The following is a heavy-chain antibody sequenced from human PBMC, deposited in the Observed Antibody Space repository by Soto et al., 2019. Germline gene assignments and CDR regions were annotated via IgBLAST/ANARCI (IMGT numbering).Heavy chain of an antibody. CDR3: AKSDCSGGSCQVDY. D-gene: IGHD2-15*01. V-gene: IGHV3-9*01. CDR1: GFTFDDYA. Sequence: EVQLVESGGGLVQPGRSLRLSCAASGFTFDDYAMHWVRQAPGKGLEWVSGISWNSGSIGYADSVKGRFTISRDNAKNSLYLQMNSLRAEDTALYYCAKSDCSGGSCQVDYWGQGTLVTVSS. J-gene: IGHJ4*02. CDR2: ISWNSGSI.